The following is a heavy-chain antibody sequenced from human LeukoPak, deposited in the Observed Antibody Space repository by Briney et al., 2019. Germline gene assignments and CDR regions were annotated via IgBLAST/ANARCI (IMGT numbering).Heavy chain of an antibody. CDR3: ARWRLRSGDAFDI. D-gene: IGHD3-10*01. J-gene: IGHJ3*02. CDR2: IYSGDST. V-gene: IGHV3-53*01. Sequence: GGSLRLSCAASGFTVSSNYMSWVRQAPGKGLEWVSVIYSGDSTYYADSVKGRFTISRDNSKNTLYLQMNSLRAEDTAVYYCARWRLRSGDAFDIWGQGTMVTVSS. CDR1: GFTVSSNY.